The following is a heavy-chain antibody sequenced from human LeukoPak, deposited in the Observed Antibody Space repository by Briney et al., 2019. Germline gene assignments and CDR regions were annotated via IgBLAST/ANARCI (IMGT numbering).Heavy chain of an antibody. D-gene: IGHD7-27*01. CDR3: ARGADGNWGY. CDR1: GYTFTYCY. V-gene: IGHV1-2*02. CDR2: INTKNGDT. Sequence: ASVKVSCKASGYTFTYCYMHWVRQAPGQGLEWMGWINTKNGDTSYAHKFQGRVTMTRDTSVSTAYMEMRRLTSDDTAVYYCARGADGNWGYWGQGTLVTVSS. J-gene: IGHJ4*02.